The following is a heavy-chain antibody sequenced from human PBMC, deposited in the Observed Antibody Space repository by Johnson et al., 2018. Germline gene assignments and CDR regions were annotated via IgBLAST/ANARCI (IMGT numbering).Heavy chain of an antibody. V-gene: IGHV3-21*01. Sequence: EVQLVESGGGLVKPGGSLRLSCAASGFSFSTYSMNWVRQAPGKGPEWVSSIRSRGSHINYADSVKGRFTISRDDAKNPLYLPMNSLRAEDTAVYYWARGGAWGAYGMDVWGQGTTVTVSS. CDR3: ARGGAWGAYGMDV. D-gene: IGHD3-16*01. J-gene: IGHJ6*02. CDR1: GFSFSTYS. CDR2: IRSRGSHI.